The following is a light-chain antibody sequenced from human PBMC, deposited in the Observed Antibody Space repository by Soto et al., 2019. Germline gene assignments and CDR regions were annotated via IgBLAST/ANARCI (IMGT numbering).Light chain of an antibody. J-gene: IGKJ5*01. CDR3: QQADTFPIT. Sequence: QLTPSPSSLYASLGDRITLTCRASQGISSYLAWYQQKQGKXXKXXIHAASTLQSGVPSRFSGSGFGTDLTLTISSLKPEDFEIDDCQQADTFPITFGQGTRLEIK. CDR1: QGISSY. V-gene: IGKV1-9*01. CDR2: AAS.